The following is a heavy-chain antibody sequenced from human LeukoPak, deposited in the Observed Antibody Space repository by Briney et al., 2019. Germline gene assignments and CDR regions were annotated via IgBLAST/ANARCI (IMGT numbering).Heavy chain of an antibody. CDR1: GGSFSGYY. CDR2: INHSGST. CDR3: ARAENLWFGELLPFDY. Sequence: KPSETLSLTCAVYGGSFSGYYWSWIRQPPGKGLEWIGEINHSGSTNYNPSLKSRVTISVDTSKNQFSLKLSSVTAADTAVYYCARAENLWFGELLPFDYWGQGTLVTVSS. J-gene: IGHJ4*02. D-gene: IGHD3-10*01. V-gene: IGHV4-34*01.